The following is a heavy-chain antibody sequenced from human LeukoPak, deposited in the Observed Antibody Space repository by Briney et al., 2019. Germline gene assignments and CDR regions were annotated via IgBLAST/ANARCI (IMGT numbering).Heavy chain of an antibody. CDR3: ARDGDGSSWYITHFDY. J-gene: IGHJ4*02. D-gene: IGHD6-13*01. Sequence: PGGSLRLSCAASGFSVSGKFMSWVRQAPGKGLEWVSIIHYDGKIRYAGSVGGRFTISRDNSKNTLYLQMNSLRAEDTAVYYCARDGDGSSWYITHFDYWGQATLVTVSS. V-gene: IGHV3-53*05. CDR2: IHYDGKI. CDR1: GFSVSGKF.